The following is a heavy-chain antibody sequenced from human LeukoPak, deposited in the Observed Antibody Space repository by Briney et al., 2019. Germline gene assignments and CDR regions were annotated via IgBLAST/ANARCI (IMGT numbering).Heavy chain of an antibody. J-gene: IGHJ4*02. CDR3: ARDREVGGPIDY. CDR2: ISSSSSYI. V-gene: IGHV3-21*01. CDR1: GFTFSSYS. Sequence: GGSLRLSCAASGFTFSSYSMNWVRQAPGKGLEWVSSISSSSSYIYYADSVKGRFTISRDNAKNSLYLQMNSLRAEDTAVYYCARDREVGGPIDYWGQGTLVTVSS. D-gene: IGHD1-26*01.